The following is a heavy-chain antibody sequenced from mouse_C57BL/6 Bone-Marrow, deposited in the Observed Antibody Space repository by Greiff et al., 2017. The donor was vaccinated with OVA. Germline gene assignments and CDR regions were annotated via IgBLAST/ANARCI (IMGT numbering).Heavy chain of an antibody. CDR2: IRSKSNNYAT. Sequence: EVQGVESGGGLVQPKGSLKLSCAASGFSFNTYAMNWVRQAPGTGLEWVARIRSKSNNYATYYADSVKDRFTISRDDSESMLYLQMNNLKTDDTAMYYGVRPITTVVADAMDYWGQGTSVTVSS. D-gene: IGHD1-1*01. CDR3: VRPITTVVADAMDY. CDR1: GFSFNTYA. V-gene: IGHV10-1*01. J-gene: IGHJ4*01.